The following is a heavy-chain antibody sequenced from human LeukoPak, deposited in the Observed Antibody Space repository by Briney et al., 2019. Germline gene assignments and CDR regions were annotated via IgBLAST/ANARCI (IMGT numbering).Heavy chain of an antibody. V-gene: IGHV4-59*01. CDR2: IYYSGST. Sequence: SETLSLTCTVSGGSISSYYWSWIRQPPGKGLEWIGYIYYSGSTNYSPSLKSRVTISVDTSKNQFSLKLSSVTAADTAVYYCARDKWSDFTIFGVAAYYYYMDVWGKGTTVTVSS. J-gene: IGHJ6*03. D-gene: IGHD3-3*01. CDR3: ARDKWSDFTIFGVAAYYYYMDV. CDR1: GGSISSYY.